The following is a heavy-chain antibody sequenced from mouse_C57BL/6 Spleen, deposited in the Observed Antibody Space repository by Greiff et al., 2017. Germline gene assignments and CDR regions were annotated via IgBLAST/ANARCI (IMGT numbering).Heavy chain of an antibody. V-gene: IGHV1-84*01. CDR3: ARMYYGSSSYAMDY. CDR2: IYPGGGNT. Sequence: QVQLQQSGPELVKPGASVKISCKASGYTFTDYYINWVKQRPGKGLEWIGWIYPGGGNTKYNEKFKGKATLTVDKSSSTAYMQLSSLTSEDSAVYFCARMYYGSSSYAMDYWGQGTSVTVSS. J-gene: IGHJ4*01. CDR1: GYTFTDYY. D-gene: IGHD1-1*01.